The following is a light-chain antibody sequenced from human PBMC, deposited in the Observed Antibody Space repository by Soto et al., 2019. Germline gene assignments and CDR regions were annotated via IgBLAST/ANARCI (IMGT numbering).Light chain of an antibody. CDR2: ENN. V-gene: IGLV6-57*04. J-gene: IGLJ2*01. CDR1: SGSIANNY. Sequence: NFMLTQPHSVSESPGKTLSISCTRSSGSIANNYVQWYQQRPGSAPTTVIYENNQRLSGVPDRFSGSTDGSSNSASLTISGLQTEDEADYYCQSYDSAFVVFSGGTKLTVL. CDR3: QSYDSAFVV.